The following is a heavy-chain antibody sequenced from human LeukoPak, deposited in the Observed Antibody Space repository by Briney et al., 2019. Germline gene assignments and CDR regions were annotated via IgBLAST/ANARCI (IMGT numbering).Heavy chain of an antibody. CDR2: IYYSGST. Sequence: PSETLSLTCTVSGGSISSYYWSWIRQPPGKGLEWIGYIYYSGSTNYTPSLKSRVTISVDTSKNQFSLKLSSVTAADTAVYYCARHYGQWLVLWYFDLWGRGTLVTVSS. D-gene: IGHD6-19*01. CDR3: ARHYGQWLVLWYFDL. J-gene: IGHJ2*01. CDR1: GGSISSYY. V-gene: IGHV4-59*08.